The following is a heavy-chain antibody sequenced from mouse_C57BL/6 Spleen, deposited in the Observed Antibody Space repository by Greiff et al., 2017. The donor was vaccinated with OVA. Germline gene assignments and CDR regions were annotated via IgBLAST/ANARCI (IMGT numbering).Heavy chain of an antibody. CDR1: GFTFSDYY. D-gene: IGHD2-14*01. V-gene: IGHV5-12*01. J-gene: IGHJ2*01. CDR2: ISNGGGST. CDR3: ARQSYREGYYFDY. Sequence: EVQRVESGGGLVQPGGSLKLSCAASGFTFSDYYMYWVRQTPEKRLEWVAYISNGGGSTYYPDTVKGRFTIPRDNAKNTLYLQMSRLKSEDTAMYYCARQSYREGYYFDYWGQGTTLTVSS.